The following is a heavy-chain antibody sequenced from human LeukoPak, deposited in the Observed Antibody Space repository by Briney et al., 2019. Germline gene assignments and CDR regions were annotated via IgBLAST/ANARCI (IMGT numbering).Heavy chain of an antibody. CDR2: INWNGGST. Sequence: PGGSLRLSCAASGFTFSSYGMNWVRQAPGKGLEWVSGINWNGGSTGYADSVKGRFTISRDNAKNSLYLQMNSLRAEDTAVYYCAKGSNNYPDNFDYWGQGTLVTVSS. D-gene: IGHD1-1*01. V-gene: IGHV3-20*04. CDR1: GFTFSSYG. J-gene: IGHJ4*02. CDR3: AKGSNNYPDNFDY.